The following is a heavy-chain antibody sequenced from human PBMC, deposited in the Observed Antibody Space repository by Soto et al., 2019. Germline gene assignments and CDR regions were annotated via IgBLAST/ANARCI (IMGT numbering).Heavy chain of an antibody. J-gene: IGHJ4*02. CDR3: ARGSYYYDSSGYYHY. Sequence: QVQLQESGPGLVKPSQTLSLTCTVSGGSISSGDYYWSWIRQPPGKGLEWIGYIYYSGSTYYDPCHKTRFTIPIYPSNNHVSLKLGSVPAADTAVYYCARGSYYYDSSGYYHYWGPGTLVTVSS. CDR1: GGSISSGDYY. V-gene: IGHV4-30-4*01. CDR2: IYYSGST. D-gene: IGHD3-22*01.